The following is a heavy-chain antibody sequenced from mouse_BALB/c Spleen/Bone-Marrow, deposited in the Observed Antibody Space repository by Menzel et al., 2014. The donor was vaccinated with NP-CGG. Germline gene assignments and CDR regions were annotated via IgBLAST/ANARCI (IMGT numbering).Heavy chain of an antibody. CDR2: IRYGGST. V-gene: IGHV3-2*02. CDR3: ARSADWYFEV. Sequence: VQLQQSGPGLVKPSQSLSLTCTVTGNSITSDYGWNWIRQFPGNKLEWMGYIRYGGSTSYNPSLKSRISITRDTSKNQIFLQLNSVTTEDTATYYCARSADWYFEVWGAGTTVTVSA. CDR1: GNSITSDYG. J-gene: IGHJ1*01.